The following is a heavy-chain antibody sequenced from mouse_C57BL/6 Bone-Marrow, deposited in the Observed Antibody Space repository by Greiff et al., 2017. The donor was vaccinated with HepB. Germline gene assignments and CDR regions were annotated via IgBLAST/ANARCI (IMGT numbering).Heavy chain of an antibody. D-gene: IGHD4-1*01. J-gene: IGHJ2*01. V-gene: IGHV5-17*01. CDR1: GFTFSDYG. CDR3: ARPLTGEYYFDY. Sequence: EVHLVESGGGLVKPGGSLKLSCAASGFTFSDYGMHWVRQAPEKGLEWVAYISSGSSTIYYADTVKGRFTISRDNAKNTLFLQMTSLRSEDTAMYYCARPLTGEYYFDYWGQGTTLTGSS. CDR2: ISSGSSTI.